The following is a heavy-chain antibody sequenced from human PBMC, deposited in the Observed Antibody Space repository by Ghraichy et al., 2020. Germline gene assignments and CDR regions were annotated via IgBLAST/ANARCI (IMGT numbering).Heavy chain of an antibody. Sequence: ASVKVSCKASGYTFTGYYMHWVRQAPGQGLEWMGRINPNSGGTNYAQKFQGRVTMTRDTSISTAYMELSRLRSDDTAVYYCARGGKGLTAAAADYFDYWGQGTLVTVSS. D-gene: IGHD6-13*01. J-gene: IGHJ4*02. V-gene: IGHV1-2*06. CDR1: GYTFTGYY. CDR2: INPNSGGT. CDR3: ARGGKGLTAAAADYFDY.